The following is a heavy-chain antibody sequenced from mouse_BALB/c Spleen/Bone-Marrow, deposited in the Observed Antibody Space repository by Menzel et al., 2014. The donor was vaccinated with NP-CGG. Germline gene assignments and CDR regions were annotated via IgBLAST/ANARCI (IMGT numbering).Heavy chain of an antibody. CDR2: ILPGSGNT. CDR3: ARRVLYFFDF. D-gene: IGHD2-3*01. J-gene: IGHJ2*01. Sequence: VQLQQSGAELMKPGASVKISCKASGYTFSSYWIEWVKQRPGHGLEWIGKILPGSGNTNHNENFKGEATLTADTSSNTVYMQLSSLTSEDSAVYYCARRVLYFFDFWSQGTTLTVSS. CDR1: GYTFSSYW. V-gene: IGHV1-9*01.